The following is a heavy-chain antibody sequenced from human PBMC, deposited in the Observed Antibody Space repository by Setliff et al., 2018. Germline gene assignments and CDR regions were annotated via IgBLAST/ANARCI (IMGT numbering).Heavy chain of an antibody. D-gene: IGHD3-3*01. CDR3: ARRETYYNFWSGYFDY. V-gene: IGHV4-38-2*01. J-gene: IGHJ4*02. CDR1: GYSISSGYY. Sequence: SETLSLTCAVSGYSISSGYYWGWIRQPPGKGLEWLGSVRHRGGTYYNPSLKSRVTISLDTSENQFSLKLSSVAAADTAVYYCARRETYYNFWSGYFDYWGQGTLVTVSS. CDR2: VRHRGGT.